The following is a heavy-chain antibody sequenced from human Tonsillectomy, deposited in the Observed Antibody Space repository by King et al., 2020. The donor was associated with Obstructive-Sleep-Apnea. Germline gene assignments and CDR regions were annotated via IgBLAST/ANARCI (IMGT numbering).Heavy chain of an antibody. CDR2: IYYSGST. D-gene: IGHD3-22*01. CDR1: GGSISSSSYY. V-gene: IGHV4-39*07. CDR3: ARVXXDXXGYYSQXGTXVY. Sequence: QLQESGPGLVKPSETLSLTCTVSGGSISSSSYYWGWIRQPPGKGLEWIGSIYYSGSTYYNPSLKSRVTISVDTSKNQFSLKLSSVTAADTAVYYCARVXXDXXGYYSQXGTXVYXGQGTLLTVSS. J-gene: IGHJ4*02.